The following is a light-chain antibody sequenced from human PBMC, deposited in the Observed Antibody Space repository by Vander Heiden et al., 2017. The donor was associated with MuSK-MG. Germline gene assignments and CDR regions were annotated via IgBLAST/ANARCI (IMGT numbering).Light chain of an antibody. CDR1: SSDVGGYNY. CDR3: CSYAGSYTSDVV. CDR2: DVS. Sequence: QSALTQPRSVSGSPGQSVTISCTGTSSDVGGYNYVSWYQLHPGKAPKLMIYDVSKRPSGVPDRFSGSKSGNTASLTISGLQAEDEADYYCCSYAGSYTSDVVFGGGTKLTVL. V-gene: IGLV2-11*01. J-gene: IGLJ2*01.